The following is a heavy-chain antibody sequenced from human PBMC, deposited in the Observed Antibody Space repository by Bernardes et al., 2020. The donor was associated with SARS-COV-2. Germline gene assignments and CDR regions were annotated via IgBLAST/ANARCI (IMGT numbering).Heavy chain of an antibody. J-gene: IGHJ3*02. CDR2: IRSSGSTI. CDR3: ARAGHSITIFGLVIISAFDI. V-gene: IGHV3-11*01. D-gene: IGHD3-3*01. Sequence: GGSLRLSCAASGFTFSDYYMSWIRQAPGKGLEWVSYIRSSGSTIYYADSVKGRFTISRDNTKNSLYLQMNSLRAEDTAVYYCARAGHSITIFGLVIISAFDIWGQGTMVTVSS. CDR1: GFTFSDYY.